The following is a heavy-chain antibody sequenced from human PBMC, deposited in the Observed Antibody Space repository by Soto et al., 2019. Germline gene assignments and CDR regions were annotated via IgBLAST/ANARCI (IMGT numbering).Heavy chain of an antibody. D-gene: IGHD2-2*01. CDR3: ARAGVPAELNWFDP. CDR1: GGSISSYY. CDR2: IYYSGST. Sequence: SETLSLTCTVSGGSISSYYWSWIRQPPGKGLEWIGYIYYSGSTNYNPSLKSRVTISVDTSKNQFSLKLSSVTAADTAVYYCARAGVPAELNWFDPWGQGTLVTVSS. V-gene: IGHV4-59*01. J-gene: IGHJ5*02.